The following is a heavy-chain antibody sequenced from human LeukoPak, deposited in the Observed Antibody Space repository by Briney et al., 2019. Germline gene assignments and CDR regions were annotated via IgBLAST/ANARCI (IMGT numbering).Heavy chain of an antibody. J-gene: IGHJ4*02. CDR1: GFTFSSYG. Sequence: TGGSLRLSCAASGFTFSSYGMSWVRQAPGKGLEWVSSISSSSSYIYYADSVKGRFTISRDNAKNSLYLQMNSLRAEDTAVYYCARVSAAGTGSFDYWGQGTLVTVSS. D-gene: IGHD6-13*01. V-gene: IGHV3-21*01. CDR2: ISSSSSYI. CDR3: ARVSAAGTGSFDY.